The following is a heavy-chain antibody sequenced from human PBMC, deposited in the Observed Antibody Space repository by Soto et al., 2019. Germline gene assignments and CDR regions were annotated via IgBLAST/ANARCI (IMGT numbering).Heavy chain of an antibody. Sequence: SETLSLTFAVYGGSFSGYYWSWIRQPPGKGLEWIGEINHSGSTNYNPSLKSRVTISVDTSKNQFSLKLSSVTAAETAVYYCARRGELPAGYYGMDVWGQGTTVTVSS. CDR2: INHSGST. CDR3: ARRGELPAGYYGMDV. D-gene: IGHD1-7*01. CDR1: GGSFSGYY. J-gene: IGHJ6*02. V-gene: IGHV4-34*01.